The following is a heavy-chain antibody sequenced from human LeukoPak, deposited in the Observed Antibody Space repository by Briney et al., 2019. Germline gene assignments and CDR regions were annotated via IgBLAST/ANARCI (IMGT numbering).Heavy chain of an antibody. CDR1: GFTFSTYG. CDR2: ISYDGSNK. Sequence: PGGSLRLSCVASGFTFSTYGMHWVRQAPGKGLEWVAVISYDGSNKYYADSVKGRFTISRDNSKNTLYLQMNSLRAEDTAVYYCAKDGPGDDYGDYEAFDIWGQGTMVTVSS. V-gene: IGHV3-30*18. D-gene: IGHD4-17*01. CDR3: AKDGPGDDYGDYEAFDI. J-gene: IGHJ3*02.